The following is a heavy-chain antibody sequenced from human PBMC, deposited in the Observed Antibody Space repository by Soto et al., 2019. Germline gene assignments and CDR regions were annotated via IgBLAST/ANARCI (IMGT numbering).Heavy chain of an antibody. V-gene: IGHV3-53*01. CDR2: IYTGGST. J-gene: IGHJ4*02. CDR3: ARDTSAWKEGGFDY. Sequence: EVQLVESGGGLIQPGGSLRLSCAVSGFTVSSTYMSWVRQAPGKGLEWVSEIYTGGSTYYADSVKGRFTISRDNSKNTLYLQMNSLRAEDTAIYYCARDTSAWKEGGFDYWGQGTLVTVSS. CDR1: GFTVSSTY. D-gene: IGHD1-1*01.